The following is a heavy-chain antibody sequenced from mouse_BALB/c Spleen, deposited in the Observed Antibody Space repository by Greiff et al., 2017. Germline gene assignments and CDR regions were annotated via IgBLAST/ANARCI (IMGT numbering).Heavy chain of an antibody. CDR3: ARSRITTATYYFDY. V-gene: IGHV5-17*02. Sequence: EVMLVESGGGLVQPGGSRKLSCAASGFTFSSFGMHWVRQAPEKGLEWVAYISSGSSTIYYADTVKGRFTISRDNPKNTLFLQMTSLRSEDTAMYYCARSRITTATYYFDYWGQGTTLTVSS. D-gene: IGHD1-2*01. J-gene: IGHJ2*01. CDR2: ISSGSSTI. CDR1: GFTFSSFG.